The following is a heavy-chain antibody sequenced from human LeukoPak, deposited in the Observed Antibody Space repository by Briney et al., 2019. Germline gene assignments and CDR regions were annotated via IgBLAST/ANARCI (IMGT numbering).Heavy chain of an antibody. CDR2: HYYSGST. V-gene: IGHV4-39*01. D-gene: IGHD2-15*01. Sequence: SETLSLTCTVSGGPITSSPYYWAWIRQSPGKGLEWIIGHYYSGSTYYNPSLKSRVTISVDTSKNQFSLKLSYVTAADTAVYYCARHLGYCSGSTCYRSYYFDFWDQGTLVTLSP. CDR1: GGPITSSPYY. CDR3: ARHLGYCSGSTCYRSYYFDF. J-gene: IGHJ4*02.